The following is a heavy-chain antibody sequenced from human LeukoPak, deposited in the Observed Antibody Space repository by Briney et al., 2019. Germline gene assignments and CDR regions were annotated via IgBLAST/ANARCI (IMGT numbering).Heavy chain of an antibody. D-gene: IGHD4-17*01. CDR3: AKDGKSYGDYSIDY. CDR2: VWYDGSNK. CDR1: GFTFSSYG. J-gene: IGHJ4*02. V-gene: IGHV3-33*06. Sequence: GRSLRLSXAASGFTFSSYGMHWVRQAPGKGLEWVAVVWYDGSNKYYADSVKGRFTISRDNSKNTLYLQMNSLRAEDTAVYYCAKDGKSYGDYSIDYWGQGTLVTVSS.